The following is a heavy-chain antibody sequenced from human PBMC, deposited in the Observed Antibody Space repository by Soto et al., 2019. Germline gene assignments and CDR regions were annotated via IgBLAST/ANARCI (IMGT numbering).Heavy chain of an antibody. J-gene: IGHJ6*02. CDR3: ARLPSARSYSSGWFSAYGMDV. CDR1: GYTFTGYY. D-gene: IGHD6-19*01. Sequence: ASVKVSCKASGYTFTGYYMHWVRQAPGQGPEWMGWINPNSGGTNYAQKFQGRVTMTRDTSISTAYMELSRLRSDDTAVYYCARLPSARSYSSGWFSAYGMDVWGQGTTVTVSS. CDR2: INPNSGGT. V-gene: IGHV1-2*02.